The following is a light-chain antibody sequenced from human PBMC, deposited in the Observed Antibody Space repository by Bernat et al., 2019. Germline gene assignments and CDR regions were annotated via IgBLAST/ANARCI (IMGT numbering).Light chain of an antibody. J-gene: IGKJ1*01. Sequence: EIVLTQSPGTLSLSPGERATLSCRASQSVSSSFLAWYQQKPGQAPRRLIYGASSRATGVPDRFSGGGSGTDFTLTISRLEPEDFAVYYCQQYAGSPPWTFGQGTKVEIK. CDR3: QQYAGSPPWT. CDR1: QSVSSSF. CDR2: GAS. V-gene: IGKV3-20*01.